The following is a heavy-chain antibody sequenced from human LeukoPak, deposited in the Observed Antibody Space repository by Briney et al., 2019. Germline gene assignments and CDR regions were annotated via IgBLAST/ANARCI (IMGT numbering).Heavy chain of an antibody. D-gene: IGHD3-22*01. CDR1: GFTFSNYA. CDR2: ISYDGSNK. J-gene: IGHJ5*02. Sequence: GRSLRLSCAASGFTFSNYAMHWVRQAPGKGLEWVAVISYDGSNKYYADSVKGRFTISRDNSKNTLYLQMNSLRAEDTAVYYCARGGYYDSSGRVNWFDPWGQGTLVTVSS. V-gene: IGHV3-30*01. CDR3: ARGGYYDSSGRVNWFDP.